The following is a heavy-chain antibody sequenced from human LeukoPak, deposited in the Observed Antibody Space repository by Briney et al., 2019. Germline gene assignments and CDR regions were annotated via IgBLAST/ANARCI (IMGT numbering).Heavy chain of an antibody. CDR2: INHSGST. CDR3: ARGAQTYYDKAPVDY. Sequence: PSETLSLTCAVYGGSVSGDYWSWIRQPPGKGMEWIGEINHSGSTNYNPSLKSRVTISVDTSKSQFSLKLNSMTAADTAVYYYARGAQTYYDKAPVDYWGQGTLVTVSS. V-gene: IGHV4-34*01. CDR1: GGSVSGDY. D-gene: IGHD3-22*01. J-gene: IGHJ4*02.